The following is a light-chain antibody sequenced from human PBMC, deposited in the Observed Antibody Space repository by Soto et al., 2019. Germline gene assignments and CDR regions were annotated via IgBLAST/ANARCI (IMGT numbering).Light chain of an antibody. CDR1: QAISRS. J-gene: IGKJ3*01. Sequence: DIQMTQSPSSVSASVGDRVTITCRASQAISRSLAWYQQKPGEAPKLLIYAASILQSGVPSRFSGSGSGTDFTLTITRLQPEDFASYYCQQDNSFPFTFGPGTKV. CDR3: QQDNSFPFT. CDR2: AAS. V-gene: IGKV1-12*01.